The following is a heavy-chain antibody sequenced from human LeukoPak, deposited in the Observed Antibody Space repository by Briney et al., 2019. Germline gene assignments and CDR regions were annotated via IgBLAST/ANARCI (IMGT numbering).Heavy chain of an antibody. CDR2: IYPDSGGT. Sequence: ASVKVSCKASGYTFTGYYIHWVRQAPGQGLEWMGWIYPDSGGTYYAQRFQGGVTMTRDTSINTAYMELSRLRSDDSAVYHCARGGGNLPIYAFDFWGQGSMVTVSS. J-gene: IGHJ3*01. V-gene: IGHV1-2*02. CDR3: ARGGGNLPIYAFDF. CDR1: GYTFTGYY. D-gene: IGHD4-23*01.